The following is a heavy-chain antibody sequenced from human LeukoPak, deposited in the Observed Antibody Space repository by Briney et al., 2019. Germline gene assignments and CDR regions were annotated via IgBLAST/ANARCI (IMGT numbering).Heavy chain of an antibody. D-gene: IGHD3-22*01. CDR1: GFTFYTYS. V-gene: IGHV3-21*01. J-gene: IGHJ4*02. CDR2: ISSYGTYT. CDR3: ARDQGYDGRGNYYPYHFDC. Sequence: GGSLILCCAASGFTFYTYSMNWGRQAPGKVLERVSSISSYGTYTYYADSVKGRFTISRDNAKNSLYLQMSSLTAEDRAPYSCARDQGYDGRGNYYPYHFDCWGQGTLVTVSS.